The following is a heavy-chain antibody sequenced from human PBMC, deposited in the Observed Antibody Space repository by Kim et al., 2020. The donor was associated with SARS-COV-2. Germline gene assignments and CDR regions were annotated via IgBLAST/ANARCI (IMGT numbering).Heavy chain of an antibody. CDR3: ARDRVQKAGYSSGWYKNPTDY. CDR1: GFTFSSYS. V-gene: IGHV3-21*01. CDR2: ISSSSSYI. Sequence: GGSLRLSCAASGFTFSSYSMNWVRQAPGKGLEWVSSISSSSSYIYYADSVKGRFTISRDNAKNSLYLQMNSLRAEDTAVYYCARDRVQKAGYSSGWYKNPTDYWGQGTLVTVSS. J-gene: IGHJ4*02. D-gene: IGHD6-19*01.